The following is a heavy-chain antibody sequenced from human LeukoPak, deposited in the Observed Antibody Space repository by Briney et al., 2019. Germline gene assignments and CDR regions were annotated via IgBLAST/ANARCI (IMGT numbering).Heavy chain of an antibody. D-gene: IGHD3-22*01. CDR1: GFTFDDYA. J-gene: IGHJ4*02. Sequence: GGSLRLSCAASGFTFDDYAMHWVRQAPGKGLEWVSGISWNSGSIGYADSVKGRFTISRDNAKNSLYLQMNSLRAEDTALYYCAKGQLYYYDSSGYYRAYYFDYWGQGTLVTVSP. CDR2: ISWNSGSI. CDR3: AKGQLYYYDSSGYYRAYYFDY. V-gene: IGHV3-9*01.